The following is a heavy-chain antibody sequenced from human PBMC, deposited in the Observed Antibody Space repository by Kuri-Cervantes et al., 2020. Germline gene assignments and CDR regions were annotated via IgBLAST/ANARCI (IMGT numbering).Heavy chain of an antibody. V-gene: IGHV4-34*01. J-gene: IGHJ1*01. CDR2: INHSGST. D-gene: IGHD5-12*01. Sequence: SQTLSLTCAVYGGSFSDYFWSWIRQPPGKGLEWIGEINHSGSTNYNPSLKSRVTISVDTSKNQFSLKLSSVTAADTAVYYCARGPWTEYFQYWGPGTLVTVSS. CDR1: GGSFSDYF. CDR3: ARGPWTEYFQY.